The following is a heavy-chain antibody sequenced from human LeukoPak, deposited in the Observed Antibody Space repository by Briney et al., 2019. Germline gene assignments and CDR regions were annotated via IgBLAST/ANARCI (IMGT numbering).Heavy chain of an antibody. V-gene: IGHV4-31*03. D-gene: IGHD1-26*01. CDR2: IYYSGST. J-gene: IGHJ4*02. Sequence: SETLSLTCTVSGGSISSGAYYWSWIRQHPGKGLEWIGYIYYSGSTYYNPSLKSRVTISVDTSKNQFSLKLSSVTAADTAVYYCARGVPVGAVDYWGQGTLVTVSS. CDR3: ARGVPVGAVDY. CDR1: GGSISSGAYY.